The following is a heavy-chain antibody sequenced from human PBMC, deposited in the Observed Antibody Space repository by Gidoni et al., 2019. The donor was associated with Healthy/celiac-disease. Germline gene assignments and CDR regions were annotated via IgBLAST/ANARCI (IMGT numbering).Heavy chain of an antibody. Sequence: LKSRVTISVDTSKNQFSLKLSSVTAADTAVYYCARDSSGYPLDYWGQGTLVTVSS. CDR3: ARDSSGYPLDY. J-gene: IGHJ4*02. D-gene: IGHD3-22*01. V-gene: IGHV4-30-2*04.